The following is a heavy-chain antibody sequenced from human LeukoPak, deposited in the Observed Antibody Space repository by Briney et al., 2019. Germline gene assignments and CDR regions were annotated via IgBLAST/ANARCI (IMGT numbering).Heavy chain of an antibody. J-gene: IGHJ4*02. D-gene: IGHD6-13*01. CDR2: ISGSGGST. V-gene: IGHV3-23*01. CDR3: AKERYSSSWPEWWVSVYYFDY. Sequence: PGGSLRLSCAASGFTVSSNYMSWVRQAPGKGLEWVSAISGSGGSTYYADSVKGRFTISRDNSKNTLYLQMNSLRAEDTAVYYCAKERYSSSWPEWWVSVYYFDYWGQGTLVTVSS. CDR1: GFTVSSNY.